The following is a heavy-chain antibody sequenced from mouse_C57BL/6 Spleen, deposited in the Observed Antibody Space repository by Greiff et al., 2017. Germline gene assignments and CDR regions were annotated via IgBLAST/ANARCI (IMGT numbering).Heavy chain of an antibody. CDR2: ISSGGDYI. D-gene: IGHD2-3*01. V-gene: IGHV5-9-1*02. J-gene: IGHJ2*01. CDR1: GFTFSSYA. Sequence: EVNLVESGAGLVKPGGSLKLSCAASGFTFSSYAMSWVRQTPEKRLEWVAYISSGGDYIYYADTVKGRFTISRDNARNTLYLQMSSLKSEDTAMYYCTSLDGYYYFDYWGQGTTLTVSS. CDR3: TSLDGYYYFDY.